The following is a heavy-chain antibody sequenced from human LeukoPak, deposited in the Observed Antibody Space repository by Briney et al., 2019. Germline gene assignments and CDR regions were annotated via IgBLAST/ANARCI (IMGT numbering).Heavy chain of an antibody. CDR2: INPNSGGT. CDR1: GYTLTGYN. V-gene: IGHV1-2*02. D-gene: IGHD5-18*01. J-gene: IGHJ4*02. CDR3: ATVPDTATVLDF. Sequence: ASVKVSFTARGYTLTGYNMHWLRQAPGQGLEWMGWINPNSGGTNYAQKFQGRVTMTRDTSISTAYMELSRLRSDDTAVYYCATVPDTATVLDFSGQGTLVTVSS.